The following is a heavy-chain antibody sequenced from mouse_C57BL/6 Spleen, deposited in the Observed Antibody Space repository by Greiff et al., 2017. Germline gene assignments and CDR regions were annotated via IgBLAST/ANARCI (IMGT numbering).Heavy chain of an antibody. CDR1: GYTFTDHT. J-gene: IGHJ2*01. D-gene: IGHD1-3*01. CDR2: IYPRDGST. Sequence: VLLQQSDAELVKPGASVKISCKVSGYTFTDHTIHWMKQRPEQGLEWIGYIYPRDGSTKYNAKFKGKATLTADKSSSTAYMQLNSLTSEDSAVYFCAGEDGPLSEYLDYWGQGTTLTVSS. CDR3: AGEDGPLSEYLDY. V-gene: IGHV1-78*01.